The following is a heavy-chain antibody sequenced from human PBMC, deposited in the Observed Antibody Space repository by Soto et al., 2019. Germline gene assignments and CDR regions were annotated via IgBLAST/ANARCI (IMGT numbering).Heavy chain of an antibody. V-gene: IGHV4-59*01. Sequence: SETLSLTCTVSGGSISSYYWSWIRQPPGKGLEWIGYIYYSGSTNYNPSLKSRVTISVDTSKKQFSLELTSVTAADTVVYYCSRHCSGGSCSRRDAFDIWGQGTMVTVSS. J-gene: IGHJ3*02. CDR2: IYYSGST. D-gene: IGHD2-15*01. CDR1: GGSISSYY. CDR3: SRHCSGGSCSRRDAFDI.